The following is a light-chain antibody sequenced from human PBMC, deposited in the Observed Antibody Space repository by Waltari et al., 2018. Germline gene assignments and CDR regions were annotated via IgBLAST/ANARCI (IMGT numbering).Light chain of an antibody. J-gene: IGLJ2*01. CDR2: GNN. CDR1: SSNIGAGYD. Sequence: QSVLAQPPSVSGAPGQRVPIPCTGSSSNIGAGYDVHWYQQLPGTAPKLLIYGNNNRPSGVPDRFSGSKSGTSASLAITGLQAEDEASYYCQSYDTNLVVFGGGTKLTVL. CDR3: QSYDTNLVV. V-gene: IGLV1-40*01.